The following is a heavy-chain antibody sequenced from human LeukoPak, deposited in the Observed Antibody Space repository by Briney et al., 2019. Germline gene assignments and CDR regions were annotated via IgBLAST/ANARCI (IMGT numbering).Heavy chain of an antibody. V-gene: IGHV4-39*01. CDR1: GGSISSNNYY. CDR2: IYYSGIT. CDR3: ARQSGPYHSGSGIDY. Sequence: PSETLSLTCTVSGGSISSNNYYWGWIRQPPGRGLEWIGNIYYSGITYYNPSLKSRVTISLDTSKNQFSLKLSSVTAADTAVYYCARQSGPYHSGSGIDYWGQGTLVTVSS. J-gene: IGHJ4*02. D-gene: IGHD3-10*01.